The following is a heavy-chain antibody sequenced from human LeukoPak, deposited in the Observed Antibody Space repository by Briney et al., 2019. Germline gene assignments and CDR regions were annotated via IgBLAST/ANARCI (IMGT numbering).Heavy chain of an antibody. CDR1: GYTFTGYY. D-gene: IGHD4-17*01. CDR2: INPNSGGT. CDR3: ARVLDYGDYSFDN. J-gene: IGHJ4*02. V-gene: IGHV1-2*04. Sequence: ASVKVSCKASGYTFTGYYMHWVRQAPGQGLEWMGWINPNSGGTNYAQKFQGWVTMTRDTSISTAYMELSRLRSDDTAVYYCARVLDYGDYSFDNWGQGTLVTVSS.